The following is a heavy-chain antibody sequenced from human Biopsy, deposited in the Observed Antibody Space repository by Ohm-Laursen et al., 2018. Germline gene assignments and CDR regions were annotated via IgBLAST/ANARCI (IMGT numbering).Heavy chain of an antibody. CDR1: GGYISHYY. CDR3: ARAPPLIRGVVESWFDP. Sequence: TLSLTCTVSGGYISHYYWTWIRQPPGQGLEWIGRIYITGETDYNPSLKSRVTMSVDSSKKQFSLKLKSVTAADTAIYYCARAPPLIRGVVESWFDPWGQGILVTVSS. J-gene: IGHJ5*02. V-gene: IGHV4-4*07. D-gene: IGHD3-10*01. CDR2: IYITGET.